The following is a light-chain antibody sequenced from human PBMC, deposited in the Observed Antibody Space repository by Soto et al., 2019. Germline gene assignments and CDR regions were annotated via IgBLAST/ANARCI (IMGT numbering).Light chain of an antibody. J-gene: IGKJ4*01. CDR2: KAS. V-gene: IGKV1-5*03. CDR3: LQHNSYPLT. Sequence: DIQMTQSPSTLSGSVGDRVTITCRASQTIVSWLAWYQQKPGKAPKLLIYKASTLKSGVPSRFSGSGSGTEFTLTISSLQPEDFATYYCLQHNSYPLTFGGGTKVDI. CDR1: QTIVSW.